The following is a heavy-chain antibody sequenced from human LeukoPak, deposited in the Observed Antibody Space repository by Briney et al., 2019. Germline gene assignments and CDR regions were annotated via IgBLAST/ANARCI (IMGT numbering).Heavy chain of an antibody. CDR3: ARTKDYYDSSGCFDY. CDR1: GFTFSSYW. CDR2: INTDGSST. V-gene: IGHV3-74*01. Sequence: GGSLRLSCAASGFTFSSYWMHWVRQAPGKGLVWVSRINTDGSSTSYADSVKGRFTISRDNAKNTLYLQMNSLRAEGTAVYYCARTKDYYDSSGCFDYWGQGTLVTVSS. J-gene: IGHJ4*02. D-gene: IGHD3-22*01.